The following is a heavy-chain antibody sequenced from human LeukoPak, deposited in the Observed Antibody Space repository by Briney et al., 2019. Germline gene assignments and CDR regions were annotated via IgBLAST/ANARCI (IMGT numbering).Heavy chain of an antibody. CDR3: ASRNIVVVVAASRFDY. CDR1: GGSISSSSYY. D-gene: IGHD2-15*01. J-gene: IGHJ4*02. CDR2: IYYSGST. V-gene: IGHV4-39*01. Sequence: SETLSLTCTVSGGSISSSSYYWGWIRQPPGKGLEWIGSIYYSGSTYYNPSLKSRVTISVDTPKNQFSLKLSSVTAADTAVYYCASRNIVVVVAASRFDYWGQGTLVTVSS.